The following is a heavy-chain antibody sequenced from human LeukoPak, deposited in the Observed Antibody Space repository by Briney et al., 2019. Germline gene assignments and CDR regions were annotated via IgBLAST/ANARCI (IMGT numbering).Heavy chain of an antibody. Sequence: PGGSLRLSCAASGFTFSSYTMTWVRQAPGKGLEWVSVISGNGGTTYYADSVKGRFTISRDNSKNTLYLQMNSLRAEDTAVYYCAKELRGYSYGLRNNWFDPWGQGTLVTVSS. CDR1: GFTFSSYT. CDR3: AKELRGYSYGLRNNWFDP. CDR2: ISGNGGTT. D-gene: IGHD5-18*01. V-gene: IGHV3-23*01. J-gene: IGHJ5*02.